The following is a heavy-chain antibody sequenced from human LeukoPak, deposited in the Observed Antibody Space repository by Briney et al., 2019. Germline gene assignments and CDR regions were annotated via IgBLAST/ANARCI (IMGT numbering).Heavy chain of an antibody. CDR3: AREAPAYGERYFVS. CDR2: ISATGGSI. CDR1: GFTFSSYA. J-gene: IGHJ4*02. D-gene: IGHD2-21*01. Sequence: GGSLRLSCAASGFTFSSYAMSWVRQAPGKGLQWVSSISATGGSIYYADSVKGRSTVSRDNSKNTLYLQMNSLRPEDTALYYCAREAPAYGERYFVSWGQGTLVTVSS. V-gene: IGHV3-23*01.